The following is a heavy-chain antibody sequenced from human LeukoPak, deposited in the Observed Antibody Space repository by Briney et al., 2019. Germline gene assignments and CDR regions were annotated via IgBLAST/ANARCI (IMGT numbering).Heavy chain of an antibody. J-gene: IGHJ4*02. CDR3: ARADWGPRFFDA. D-gene: IGHD7-27*01. Sequence: SVKVSCKASGGTFSNYAINWVRQAPGQGLEWMGGLIPMFATPHYAQNFQGRLSITADEPMTSAYMELSSLRSDDTAVYYCARADWGPRFFDAWGQGTLVTVS. V-gene: IGHV1-69*13. CDR1: GGTFSNYA. CDR2: LIPMFATP.